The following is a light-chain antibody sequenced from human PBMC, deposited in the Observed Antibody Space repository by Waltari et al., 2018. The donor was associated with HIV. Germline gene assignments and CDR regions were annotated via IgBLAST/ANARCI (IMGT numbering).Light chain of an antibody. CDR3: ASWDDNLNHWV. Sequence: QSVLTQTPSASRAPGQRILMSCSGTNSNVGNNFVSWFQQVSGGAPKLVIYRNDPRPSGVPALFSAAKSGSTASLAIAGLQSDDEAEYFCASWDDNLNHWVFGGGTKLTV. V-gene: IGLV1-44*01. CDR1: NSNVGNNF. CDR2: RND. J-gene: IGLJ3*02.